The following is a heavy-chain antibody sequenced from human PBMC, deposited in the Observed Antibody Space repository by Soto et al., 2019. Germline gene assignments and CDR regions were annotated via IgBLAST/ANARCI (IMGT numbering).Heavy chain of an antibody. D-gene: IGHD5-12*01. Sequence: ASVKVSCKASGYTFTSYYMHWVRQAPGQGLEWMGIINPSGGSTSYAQKFQGRVTMTRDTSTSTVYMELSSLRSEDTAVYYCARGKHDIVATSPSYLFDYWGQGTLVTVSS. J-gene: IGHJ4*02. CDR3: ARGKHDIVATSPSYLFDY. CDR2: INPSGGST. CDR1: GYTFTSYY. V-gene: IGHV1-46*03.